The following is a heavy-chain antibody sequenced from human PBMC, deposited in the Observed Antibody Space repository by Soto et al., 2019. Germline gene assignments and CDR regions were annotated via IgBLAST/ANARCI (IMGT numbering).Heavy chain of an antibody. V-gene: IGHV3-23*01. D-gene: IGHD3-16*01. CDR1: EFTFISYA. CDR3: ARTALGSTCRPDYWYFDL. CDR2: ISGGGDRT. Sequence: EVQLLESGGGLVQPGGSLRLSCVDSEFTFISYAVNWVRQAPGKGLEWVSGISGGGDRTFDADSVKGRFTISRDNSKNTVNLQMNSLRADETAVYYCARTALGSTCRPDYWYFDLWGRGTLVTVSS. J-gene: IGHJ2*01.